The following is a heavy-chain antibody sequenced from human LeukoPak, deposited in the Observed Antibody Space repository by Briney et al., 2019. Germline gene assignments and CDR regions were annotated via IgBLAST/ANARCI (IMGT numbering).Heavy chain of an antibody. Sequence: SETLSLTCTVSGGSISSGSYYWSWIRQPAGKGLEWIGRIYTSGSTNYNPSLKSRVTISVDTSKNQFSLKLSSVTAADTAVYYCASGYRGSGLDYFDYWGQGTLVTVSS. CDR3: ASGYRGSGLDYFDY. CDR1: GGSISSGSYY. J-gene: IGHJ4*02. V-gene: IGHV4-61*02. D-gene: IGHD5-12*01. CDR2: IYTSGST.